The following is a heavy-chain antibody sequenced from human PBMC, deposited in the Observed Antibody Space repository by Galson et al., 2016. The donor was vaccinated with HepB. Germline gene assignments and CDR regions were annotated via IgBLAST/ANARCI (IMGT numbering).Heavy chain of an antibody. CDR2: IHGGVTT. D-gene: IGHD2-21*02. Sequence: SLRLSCAASGFTVSYNFMSWVRQAPGKGLEWVSVIHGGVTTSYYADSVEGRFTISRDTSKNTLYLHMNSLRVEDAAIYYCAKAGCGNCYSPDSWGQGTLVTVSS. CDR1: GFTVSYNF. V-gene: IGHV3-53*01. CDR3: AKAGCGNCYSPDS. J-gene: IGHJ4*02.